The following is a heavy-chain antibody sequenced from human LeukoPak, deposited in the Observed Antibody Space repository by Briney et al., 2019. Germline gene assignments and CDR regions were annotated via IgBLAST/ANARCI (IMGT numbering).Heavy chain of an antibody. Sequence: PSGTLSLTCAVYGVSFSGYYWSWIRQPPGKGLEWIGEINHSGSTNYNPSLKSRVTISVDTSKNQFSLKLSSVTAADTAVYYCARGDSGSYQGVYYFDYWGQGTLVTVSS. CDR2: INHSGST. V-gene: IGHV4-34*01. J-gene: IGHJ4*02. CDR1: GVSFSGYY. CDR3: ARGDSGSYQGVYYFDY. D-gene: IGHD1-26*01.